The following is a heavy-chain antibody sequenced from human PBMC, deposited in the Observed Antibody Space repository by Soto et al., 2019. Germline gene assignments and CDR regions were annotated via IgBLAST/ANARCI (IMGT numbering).Heavy chain of an antibody. CDR2: IYYSGST. V-gene: IGHV4-59*04. CDR1: GGSISSYY. J-gene: IGHJ4*02. Sequence: LSLTCTVSGGSISSYYWSWIRQPPGKGLEWIGYIYYSGSTYYNPSLKSRVTISVDTSKNQFSLKLSSVTAADTAVYYCARPLRRAIFGVVIMGGFDYWGQGTLVTVSS. D-gene: IGHD3-3*01. CDR3: ARPLRRAIFGVVIMGGFDY.